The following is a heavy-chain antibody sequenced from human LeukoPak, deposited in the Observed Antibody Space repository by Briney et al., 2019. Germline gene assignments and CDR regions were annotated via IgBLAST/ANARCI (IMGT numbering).Heavy chain of an antibody. V-gene: IGHV1-46*01. CDR1: GYTFTGYY. CDR3: ARGIVVEYGSPLPYFDY. CDR2: INPSGGST. D-gene: IGHD3-22*01. Sequence: GASVKVSCKASGYTFTGYYMHWVRQAPGQGLEWMGIINPSGGSTSYAQKFQGRVTMTRDMSTSTVYMELSSLRSEDTAVYYCARGIVVEYGSPLPYFDYWGQGTLVTVSS. J-gene: IGHJ4*02.